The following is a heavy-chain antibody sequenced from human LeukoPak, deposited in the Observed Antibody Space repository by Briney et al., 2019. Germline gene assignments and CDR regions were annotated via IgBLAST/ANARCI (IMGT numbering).Heavy chain of an antibody. Sequence: GSLRLSCAASGFTFSSYGMHWVRQAPGKGLGWVAVISYDGSNKYYADSVKGRFTISRDNSKNTLYLQMNSLRAEDTAVYYCAKDYGDYVGYFDYWGQGTLVTVSS. CDR1: GFTFSSYG. V-gene: IGHV3-30*18. J-gene: IGHJ4*02. CDR3: AKDYGDYVGYFDY. CDR2: ISYDGSNK. D-gene: IGHD4-17*01.